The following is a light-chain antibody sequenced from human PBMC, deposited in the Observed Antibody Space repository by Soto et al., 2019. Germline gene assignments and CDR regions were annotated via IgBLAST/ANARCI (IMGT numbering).Light chain of an antibody. V-gene: IGKV1-5*03. CDR2: KAS. J-gene: IGKJ1*01. CDR3: QQYNSYSPT. Sequence: DIQMTQSPSTLSASVGDRVTITCRASQSISVWLAWYQQKAGKAPNLLIYKASRLESGVPSRFSGSGSETEFTLTIGGLQPGDSATYYYQQYNSYSPTFGQGTKVDIK. CDR1: QSISVW.